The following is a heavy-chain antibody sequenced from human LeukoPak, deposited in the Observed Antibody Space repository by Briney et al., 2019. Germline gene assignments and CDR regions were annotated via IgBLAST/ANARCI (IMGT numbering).Heavy chain of an antibody. D-gene: IGHD6-19*01. J-gene: IGHJ4*02. V-gene: IGHV4-34*01. CDR3: ARHSFSSGWKSFDY. Sequence: SETLSLTCAVYGGSFSGYYWSWIRQPPGKGLEWIGEINHSGSTNYNPSLKSRVTISVDTSKNQFSLKLSSVTAADTAVYPCARHSFSSGWKSFDYWGQGTLVTVSS. CDR1: GGSFSGYY. CDR2: INHSGST.